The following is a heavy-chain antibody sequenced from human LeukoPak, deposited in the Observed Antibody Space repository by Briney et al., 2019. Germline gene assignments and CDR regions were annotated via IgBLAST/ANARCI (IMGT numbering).Heavy chain of an antibody. CDR1: GYTFTSYD. V-gene: IGHV1-8*01. Sequence: ASVKVSCKASGYTFTSYDINWVRQATGQGLEWMGWMNPNSGNTGYAQKFQGRVTMTRNTSISTAYMELSSLRSEDTAVYYCARDRDGYSSSWHRFDYWGQGTLVTVSS. CDR3: ARDRDGYSSSWHRFDY. J-gene: IGHJ4*02. D-gene: IGHD6-13*01. CDR2: MNPNSGNT.